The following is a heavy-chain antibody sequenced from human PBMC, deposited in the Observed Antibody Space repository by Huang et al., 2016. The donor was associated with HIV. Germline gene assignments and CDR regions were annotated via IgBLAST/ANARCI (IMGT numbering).Heavy chain of an antibody. CDR2: FNPGDNSK. Sequence: VQLVQSGAAEKKPGASVKVSCKASGYTFSSNYIHWVRQAPGLGFECMGIFNPGDNSKTFAPKFRGRLTMTRDTSTSTLYMELNSLTSHYTAVYYCARSGGAYTDNWLDHWGQGTLVTVSS. J-gene: IGHJ5*02. V-gene: IGHV1-46*01. CDR3: ARSGGAYTDNWLDH. D-gene: IGHD3-16*01. CDR1: GYTFSSNY.